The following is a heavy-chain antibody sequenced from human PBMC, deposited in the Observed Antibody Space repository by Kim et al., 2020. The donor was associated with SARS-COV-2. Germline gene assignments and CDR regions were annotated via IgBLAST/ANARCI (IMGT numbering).Heavy chain of an antibody. CDR3: ATSVTTTSFDY. J-gene: IGHJ4*02. V-gene: IGHV5-51*01. D-gene: IGHD4-17*01. Sequence: TRYSPSFQGQGTISADKSIRTAYLQWSSLKASDTAMYYCATSVTTTSFDYWGQGTLVTVSS. CDR2: T.